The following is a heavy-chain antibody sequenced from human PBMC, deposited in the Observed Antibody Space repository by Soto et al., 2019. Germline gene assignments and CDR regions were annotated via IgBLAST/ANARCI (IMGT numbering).Heavy chain of an antibody. V-gene: IGHV1-69*18. CDR1: GGSFTSNA. Sequence: QVHLVQSGAEVKKPGSSVKVSCKDSGGSFTSNAISWVRQAPGQGLEWMGTVLPILGTTNYAQKFKGRVTMTADESTSTAYMELTSLSSEDTAVYYCARDRALIGFDHWGQGSLVTVSS. D-gene: IGHD3-16*01. J-gene: IGHJ4*02. CDR2: VLPILGTT. CDR3: ARDRALIGFDH.